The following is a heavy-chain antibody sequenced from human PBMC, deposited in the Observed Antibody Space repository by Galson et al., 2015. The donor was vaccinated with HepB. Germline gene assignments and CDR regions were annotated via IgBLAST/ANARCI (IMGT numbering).Heavy chain of an antibody. CDR3: AGSSFTYYYGSGSHLTWFDY. CDR2: INHSGST. Sequence: SETLSLTCAVYGGSFSGYYWSWIRQPPGKGLEWIGEINHSGSTNYNPSLKSRVTISVDTSKNQFSLKLSSVTAADTAVYYCAGSSFTYYYGSGSHLTWFDYWGQGTLVTVSS. D-gene: IGHD3-10*01. CDR1: GGSFSGYY. J-gene: IGHJ4*02. V-gene: IGHV4-34*01.